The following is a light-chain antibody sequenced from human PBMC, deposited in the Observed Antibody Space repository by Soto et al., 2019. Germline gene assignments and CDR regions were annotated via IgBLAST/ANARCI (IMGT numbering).Light chain of an antibody. CDR3: QRYDNSAPLS. J-gene: IGKJ4*01. V-gene: IGKV3D-20*01. CDR1: QSIRSSY. Sequence: EIVLTQSPATLSLSPGDRATLSCGASQSIRSSYVAWYQQKAGLAPRLLIYDGSSRASGIPDRFSGSGSGTDFTLAIGRLEPEDFAVYYCQRYDNSAPLSFGGGTKVEMK. CDR2: DGS.